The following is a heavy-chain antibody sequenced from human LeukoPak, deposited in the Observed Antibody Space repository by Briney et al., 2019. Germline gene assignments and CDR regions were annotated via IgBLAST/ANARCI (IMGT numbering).Heavy chain of an antibody. D-gene: IGHD3-22*01. J-gene: IGHJ4*01. CDR1: GFTFDDYG. CDR3: ARWAESGGYYYIDY. CDR2: IKGDGTEK. Sequence: GGSLRLSCAASGFTFDDYGMSWVRQAPGKGLEWVANIKGDGTEKSYVDSVKGRFTISRDNADNSLSLQMNSLRAEDTAVYYCARWAESGGYYYIDYWGHGTLVTVSS. V-gene: IGHV3-7*01.